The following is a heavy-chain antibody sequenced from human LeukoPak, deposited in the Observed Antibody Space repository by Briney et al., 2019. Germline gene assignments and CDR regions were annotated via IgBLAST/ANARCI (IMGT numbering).Heavy chain of an antibody. D-gene: IGHD3-10*01. Sequence: PGGSLRLSCAASGFTVSSNYMSWVRQAPGKGLEWVSAISGSGGSTYYADSVKGRFTISRDNSKNSLYLQMNSLRDEDTAVYYCARVGPLWFGELFTPLPYYYYYGMDVWGQGTTVTVSS. J-gene: IGHJ6*02. CDR3: ARVGPLWFGELFTPLPYYYYYGMDV. CDR2: ISGSGGST. CDR1: GFTVSSNY. V-gene: IGHV3-23*01.